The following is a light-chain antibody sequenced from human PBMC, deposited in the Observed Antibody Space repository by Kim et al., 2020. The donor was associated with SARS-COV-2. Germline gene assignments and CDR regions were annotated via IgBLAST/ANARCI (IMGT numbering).Light chain of an antibody. J-gene: IGLJ3*02. CDR3: QSYDSSLSRSV. CDR1: SSNIGAGYD. Sequence: RVTISCTGSSSNIGAGYDVHWYQQLPGTAPKLLIYGNSNRPSGVPDRFSGSMSGTSASLAITGLQAEDEADYYCQSYDSSLSRSVFGGGTQLTVL. CDR2: GNS. V-gene: IGLV1-40*01.